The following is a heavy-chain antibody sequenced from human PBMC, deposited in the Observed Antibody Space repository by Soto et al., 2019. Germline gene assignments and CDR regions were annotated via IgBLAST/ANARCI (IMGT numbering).Heavy chain of an antibody. CDR1: GFSLSTSGVG. D-gene: IGHD6-13*01. CDR3: AHSSPNRYSSSWYGMDY. Sequence: VSGPTLVNPTQTLTLTCTFSGFSLSTSGVGVGWIRQPPGKALEWLALIYWDDDKRYSPSLKSRLTITKDTSKNQVVLTMTNMDPVDTATYYCAHSSPNRYSSSWYGMDYWGQGTLVTVSS. J-gene: IGHJ4*02. V-gene: IGHV2-5*02. CDR2: IYWDDDK.